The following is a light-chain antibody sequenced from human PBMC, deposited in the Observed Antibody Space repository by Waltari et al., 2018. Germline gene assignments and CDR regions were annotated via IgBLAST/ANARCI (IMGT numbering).Light chain of an antibody. CDR1: QSVSSY. CDR3: QQRSYWPRT. J-gene: IGKJ4*01. V-gene: IGKV3-11*01. CDR2: DAS. Sequence: EIVLTQSPATLSLSPGERATLSCRASQSVSSYLAWYQQKPGQAPRLLIYDASNRATGIPARFSGSGSGTDFTLTISSREPEDFAVYYCQQRSYWPRTFGGGTKVEIK.